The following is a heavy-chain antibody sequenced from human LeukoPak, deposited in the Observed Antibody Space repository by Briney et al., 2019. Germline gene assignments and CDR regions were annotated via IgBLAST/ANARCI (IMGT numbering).Heavy chain of an antibody. CDR3: AKVSSGWYYAYYFDY. D-gene: IGHD6-19*01. V-gene: IGHV3-30*02. CDR1: GFTFSSYG. J-gene: IGHJ4*02. CDR2: IRYDGSNK. Sequence: GGSLRLSCAASGFTFSSYGMHWVRQAPGKGLEWVAFIRYDGSNKYYADSVKGRFTISRDNSKNTLYLQMNSLRAEDTAVYYCAKVSSGWYYAYYFDYWGQGTLVTVSS.